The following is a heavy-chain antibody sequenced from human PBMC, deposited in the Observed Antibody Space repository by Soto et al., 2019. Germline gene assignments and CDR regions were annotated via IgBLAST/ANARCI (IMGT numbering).Heavy chain of an antibody. V-gene: IGHV3-48*03. CDR1: GFTFSSYD. CDR2: ITSSGILI. Sequence: GGSLRLSCAASGFTFSSYDINWVRQAPWKGLEWVSYITSSGILIYYADSVRGRFTVSRDNAKNSLYLQMNSLRAEDTGVYYCARTKYRNGGWFDPLGQRTLATVCS. D-gene: IGHD6-6*01. J-gene: IGHJ5*02. CDR3: ARTKYRNGGWFDP.